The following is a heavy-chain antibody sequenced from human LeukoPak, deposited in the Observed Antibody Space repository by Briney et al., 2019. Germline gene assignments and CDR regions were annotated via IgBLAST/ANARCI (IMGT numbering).Heavy chain of an antibody. CDR3: ARGRSNYYGMDV. CDR2: IYYSGST. V-gene: IGHV4-61*01. D-gene: IGHD1-26*01. J-gene: IGHJ6*02. Sequence: PSETLSLTCTVSGDSVSSGTYYWSWIRQPPGKGLEWIGSIYYSGSTDYNPSLKSRLTISVDTSKNQFSLKLSSVTAADTAVYYCARGRSNYYGMDVWGQGTTVTVSS. CDR1: GDSVSSGTYY.